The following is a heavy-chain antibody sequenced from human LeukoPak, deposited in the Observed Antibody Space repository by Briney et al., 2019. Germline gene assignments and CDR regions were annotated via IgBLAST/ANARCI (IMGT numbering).Heavy chain of an antibody. CDR2: IYYSGST. J-gene: IGHJ4*02. D-gene: IGHD3-22*01. CDR3: ASGYDSSGYYMYYFDY. CDR1: GGSVSSGSYY. V-gene: IGHV4-61*01. Sequence: PSETLSLICSVSGGSVSSGSYYWSWIRQPPGKGLEWIGYIYYSGSTNYNPSLKSRVTISVDTSKNQFSLKLSSVTAADTAVYYCASGYDSSGYYMYYFDYWGQGTLVTVSS.